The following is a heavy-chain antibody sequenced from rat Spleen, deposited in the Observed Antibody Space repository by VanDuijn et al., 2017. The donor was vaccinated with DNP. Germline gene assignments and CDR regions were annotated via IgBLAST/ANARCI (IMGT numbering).Heavy chain of an antibody. CDR3: ARHVLHLRVWDY. CDR2: INYDGGTA. CDR1: GFTFSDYY. D-gene: IGHD1-4*01. V-gene: IGHV5-22*01. J-gene: IGHJ2*01. Sequence: EVQLVESGGGLVQPGRSLKLYCAASGFTFSDYYMAWVRQAPTKGLDWVTYINYDGGTAYNGDSVNVRFTISRDNSKTTLYMQMNSLRSEDMATYYCARHVLHLRVWDYWGQGVMVTVSS.